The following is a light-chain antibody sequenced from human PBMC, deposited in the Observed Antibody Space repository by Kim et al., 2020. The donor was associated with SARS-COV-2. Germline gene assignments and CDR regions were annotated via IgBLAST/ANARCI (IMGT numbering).Light chain of an antibody. CDR3: QQESQGALT. J-gene: IGKJ4*02. CDR2: GAS. Sequence: EIVMTQSPATLSVSPGERATLSCRASQSVSSNLAWYQQKPGQAPRLLIYGASTRATGIPGRFSGSGSGTEFTLTISSLQSEDFAVYYCQQESQGALTIGGGTKVDIK. V-gene: IGKV3-15*01. CDR1: QSVSSN.